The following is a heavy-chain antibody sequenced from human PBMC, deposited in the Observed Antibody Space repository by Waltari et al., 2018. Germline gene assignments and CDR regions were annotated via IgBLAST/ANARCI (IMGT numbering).Heavy chain of an antibody. CDR3: ARDSGYCSGGSCYHGYFDY. Sequence: QVRLPQWGVGLLKPSETLSLTCAVYGGSFSGYHWGGFRQPPGKGLEWIGEISHSGGTNYNPSLMSRVTISVDTSKNQFSLKLSSLTAADTAVYYCARDSGYCSGGSCYHGYFDYWGQGTPVTVSS. D-gene: IGHD2-15*01. CDR1: GGSFSGYH. CDR2: ISHSGGT. J-gene: IGHJ4*02. V-gene: IGHV4-34*01.